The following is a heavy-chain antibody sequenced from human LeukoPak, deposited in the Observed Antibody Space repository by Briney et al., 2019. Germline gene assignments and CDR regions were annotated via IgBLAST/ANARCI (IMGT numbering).Heavy chain of an antibody. CDR2: INSSSYI. CDR1: GFTFSSYS. J-gene: IGHJ6*02. V-gene: IGHV3-21*01. D-gene: IGHD6-13*01. Sequence: GGSLRLSCVASGFTFSSYSMNWVRQAPGKGLEWVSSINSSSYIYDAASVKGRFTISRDNAKNSLYLQMNSLRAEDTAVYYCARDSSSYRNYYGMDVWGQGTTVTVSS. CDR3: ARDSSSYRNYYGMDV.